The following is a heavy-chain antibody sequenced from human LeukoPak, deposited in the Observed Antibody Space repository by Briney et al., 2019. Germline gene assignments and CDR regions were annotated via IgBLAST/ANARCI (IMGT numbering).Heavy chain of an antibody. Sequence: GGSLRLSCAASGFTFSSYSMNWVRQAPGKGLEWVSYISSSSSAIYYADSVKGRFTISRDNAKNSLYLQMNSLRDEDTAVYYCARDRVGYPKYYFDYWGQGTLVTVSS. CDR1: GFTFSSYS. CDR3: ARDRVGYPKYYFDY. V-gene: IGHV3-48*02. J-gene: IGHJ4*02. CDR2: ISSSSSAI. D-gene: IGHD5-12*01.